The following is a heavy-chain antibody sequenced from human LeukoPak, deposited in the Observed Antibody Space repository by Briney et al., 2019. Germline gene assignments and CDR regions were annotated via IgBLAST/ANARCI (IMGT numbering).Heavy chain of an antibody. CDR1: GFTFSSYE. D-gene: IGHD3-9*01. J-gene: IGHJ4*02. Sequence: PGGSLRLSCAASGFTFSSYEMNWVRQAPGKGLEWVSYISRSGSAIYYGDSVKGRCTISRDNAKNSLYLQMNSLRAEDTAVYYCARGGPDGDDILTGLSVIDYWGQGTLVTVSS. CDR2: ISRSGSAI. CDR3: ARGGPDGDDILTGLSVIDY. V-gene: IGHV3-48*03.